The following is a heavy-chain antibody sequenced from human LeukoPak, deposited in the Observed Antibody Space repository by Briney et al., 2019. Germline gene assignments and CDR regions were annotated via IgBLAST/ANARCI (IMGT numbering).Heavy chain of an antibody. CDR2: INPSGGST. CDR1: GYTFTSYY. J-gene: IGHJ4*02. D-gene: IGHD3-22*01. CDR3: AREEWVDSSGHPIDY. V-gene: IGHV1-46*01. Sequence: ASVKVSCKASGYTFTSYYMHWVRQAPGQGLEWMGIINPSGGSTSYAQKFQGRVAMTRDTSTSTVYMELSSLRSEDTAVYYCAREEWVDSSGHPIDYWGQGTLVTVSS.